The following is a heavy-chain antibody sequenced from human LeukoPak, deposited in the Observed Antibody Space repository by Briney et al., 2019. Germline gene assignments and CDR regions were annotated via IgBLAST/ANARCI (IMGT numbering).Heavy chain of an antibody. CDR2: INDRASVT. D-gene: IGHD6-13*01. V-gene: IGHV3-21*01. Sequence: GGSLRLSCEVSGFTFNSYSMNWVRQAPGGGLEWVSYINDRASVTKYAESVKGRFTISRDNAKNSLYLQMNSLRAEDTAVYYCARGTIAAAGTSPSPSYFDYWGQGTLVTVSS. J-gene: IGHJ4*02. CDR3: ARGTIAAAGTSPSPSYFDY. CDR1: GFTFNSYS.